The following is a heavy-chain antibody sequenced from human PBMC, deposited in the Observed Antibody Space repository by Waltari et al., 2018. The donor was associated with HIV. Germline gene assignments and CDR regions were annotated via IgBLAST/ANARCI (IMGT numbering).Heavy chain of an antibody. CDR1: GYTFTAYY. Sequence: QMQLVQFGAGVKKPGASVKVSCKASGYTFTAYYIHWVRQAPGQGLEWMGRIKPNTGDANFARKFQGRVTMTRDTSISTAYMELRGLTSDDTGLYYCARENSASESSYYYYYLGLDVWGQGP. V-gene: IGHV1-2*05. CDR2: IKPNTGDA. CDR3: ARENSASESSYYYYYLGLDV. J-gene: IGHJ6*02. D-gene: IGHD3-10*01.